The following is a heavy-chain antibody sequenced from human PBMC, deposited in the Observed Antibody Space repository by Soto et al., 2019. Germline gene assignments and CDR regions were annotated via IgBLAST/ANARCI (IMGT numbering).Heavy chain of an antibody. V-gene: IGHV1-18*01. Sequence: IQLVQSAGEVKRPGASVKVSCKASGYTFNTFGITWVRQAPGQGLEWMGCVNGYNNKRDYSRKLQDRITLTADPSTSTYYMELRSLTSDDTAVYYCARGWGKYFGVNDFWGQGPLVTVSS. CDR1: GYTFNTFG. CDR3: ARGWGKYFGVNDF. D-gene: IGHD2-8*01. CDR2: VNGYNNKR. J-gene: IGHJ4*02.